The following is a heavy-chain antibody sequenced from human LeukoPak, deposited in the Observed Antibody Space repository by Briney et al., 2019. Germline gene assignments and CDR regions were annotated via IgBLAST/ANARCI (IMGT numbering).Heavy chain of an antibody. Sequence: PGGSLRLSCAASEFTFSNNFMSWVRQAPGKGLEWVSVIYSGGSTYYADSVKGRFTISRDNSRNTVYLQMNSLRAEDTAVYYCASPGPHDSSGYYQYWGQGTLVTVSS. J-gene: IGHJ4*02. CDR3: ASPGPHDSSGYYQY. CDR2: IYSGGST. V-gene: IGHV3-53*01. D-gene: IGHD3-22*01. CDR1: EFTFSNNF.